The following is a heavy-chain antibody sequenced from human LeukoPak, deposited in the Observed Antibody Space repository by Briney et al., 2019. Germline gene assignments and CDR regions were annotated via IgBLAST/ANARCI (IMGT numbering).Heavy chain of an antibody. CDR3: ARDPSYDFWSGYYTTTYNWFDP. CDR2: ISAYNGNT. CDR1: GYTFTSYG. J-gene: IGHJ5*02. D-gene: IGHD3-3*01. V-gene: IGHV1-18*01. Sequence: ASVKVSCKASGYTFTSYGISWVRQAPGQRLEWMGWISAYNGNTNYAQKLQGRVTMTTDTSTSTAYMELRSLRSDDTVVYYCARDPSYDFWSGYYTTTYNWFDPWGQGTLVTVSS.